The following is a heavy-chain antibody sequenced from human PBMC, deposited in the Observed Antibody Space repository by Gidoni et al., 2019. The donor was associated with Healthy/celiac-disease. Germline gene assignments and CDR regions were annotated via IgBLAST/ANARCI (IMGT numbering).Heavy chain of an antibody. V-gene: IGHV2-26*03. CDR2: IVANDEK. J-gene: IGHJ5*02. CDR1: GFSLSNASMG. Sequence: QVTLKESVPVLVKPTATLTLTCTISGFSLSNASMGVSWLRQPPGKALQWLAHIVANDEKSYSTSLTSRRTISKDTSKSQVVLTMTNMVHVDTATYCCARIRVGYCSSTSCYEGGNWFDPWGQGTLVTVSS. D-gene: IGHD2-2*01. CDR3: ARIRVGYCSSTSCYEGGNWFDP.